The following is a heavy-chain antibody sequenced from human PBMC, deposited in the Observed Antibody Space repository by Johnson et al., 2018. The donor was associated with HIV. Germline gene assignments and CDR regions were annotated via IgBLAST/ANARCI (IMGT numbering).Heavy chain of an antibody. CDR3: ASVYYDILTGYYYDPFDI. J-gene: IGHJ3*02. Sequence: VQLVESGGGVVQPGRSLRLSCAASGVTVSTNYMSWVRQAPGKGLEWVSVIYSGGSTYYADSVKGRFTISRDNSKNTLYLQMNSLRAEDTALYYCASVYYDILTGYYYDPFDIWGQGTMVTVSS. CDR2: IYSGGST. CDR1: GVTVSTNY. V-gene: IGHV3-66*02. D-gene: IGHD3-9*01.